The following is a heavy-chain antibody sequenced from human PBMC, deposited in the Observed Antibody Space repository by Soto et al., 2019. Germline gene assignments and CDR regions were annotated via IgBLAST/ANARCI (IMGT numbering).Heavy chain of an antibody. CDR3: ARLPREDILTGYPYYYYYYMDV. Sequence: SETLSLTCTVSGGSISSYYWSWIRQPPGKGLEWIGYIYYSGSTNYNPSLKSRVTISVDTSKNQFSLKLSSVTAADTAVYYCARLPREDILTGYPYYYYYYMDVWGKGTTVTVSS. V-gene: IGHV4-59*01. D-gene: IGHD3-9*01. CDR1: GGSISSYY. J-gene: IGHJ6*03. CDR2: IYYSGST.